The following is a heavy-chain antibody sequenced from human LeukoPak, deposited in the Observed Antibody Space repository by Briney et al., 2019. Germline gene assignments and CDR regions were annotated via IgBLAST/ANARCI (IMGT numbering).Heavy chain of an antibody. CDR2: IKQDGTEK. J-gene: IGHJ4*02. V-gene: IGHV3-7*01. CDR3: ARDCSTATCQNF. D-gene: IGHD1-26*01. Sequence: GGSLRLSCAASGFSFRSYWMGWVRQAPGKGLEWLANIKQDGTEKYYLDSVEGRFTISRDNTKNSLFLQVNSLRVEDTAVYYCARDCSTATCQNFWGQGTLVTVSS. CDR1: GFSFRSYW.